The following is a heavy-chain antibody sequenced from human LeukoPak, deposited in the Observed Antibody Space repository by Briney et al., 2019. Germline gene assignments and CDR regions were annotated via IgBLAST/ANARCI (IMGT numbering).Heavy chain of an antibody. CDR2: INVGSGNT. J-gene: IGHJ3*02. D-gene: IGHD3-22*01. CDR1: GFTFTTYS. CDR3: ATVRLDSLTYEPFEI. Sequence: ASVKVSCKASGFTFTTYSIHWVRQAPGQSLEWMGWINVGSGNTKYSQKFQGRVTISRDTSATTAYMDLSRLRSEDTAVYYCATVRLDSLTYEPFEIWGQGTMATVSS. V-gene: IGHV1-3*01.